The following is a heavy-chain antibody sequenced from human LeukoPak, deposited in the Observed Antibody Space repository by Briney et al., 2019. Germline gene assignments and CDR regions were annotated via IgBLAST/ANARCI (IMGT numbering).Heavy chain of an antibody. CDR1: GFTFSGYY. CDR2: ISSSGSTI. Sequence: GGSLRLSCAASGFTFSGYYMSWIRQAPGKGLEWVSYISSSGSTIYYADSVKGRFTISRDNAKNSLYLQMNSLRAEDTAVYYCAREGSTSPGHNWFDPWGQGTLVTVSS. CDR3: AREGSTSPGHNWFDP. D-gene: IGHD2-2*01. V-gene: IGHV3-11*04. J-gene: IGHJ5*02.